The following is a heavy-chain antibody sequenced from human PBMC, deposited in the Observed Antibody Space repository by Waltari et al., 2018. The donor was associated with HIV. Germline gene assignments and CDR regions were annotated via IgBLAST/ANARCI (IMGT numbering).Heavy chain of an antibody. CDR1: GYAFTTFY. V-gene: IGHV1-46*01. Sequence: QVQLVQSGAEVKKPGASARLSCRASGYAFTTFYIHWLRQAPGQGPEWVGQAPGQGPEGEGKVKPNSGTTSYTQRFQGRVTMARDTSTSTVYMELTSLKSEDTAVYFCARGGPIKGRTTPFDHWGQGTLMTVSS. CDR3: ARGGPIKGRTTPFDH. D-gene: IGHD2-2*01. J-gene: IGHJ5*02. CDR2: VKPNSGTT.